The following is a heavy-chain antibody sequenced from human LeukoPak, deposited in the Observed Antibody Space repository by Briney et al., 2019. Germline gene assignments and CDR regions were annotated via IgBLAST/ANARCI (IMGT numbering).Heavy chain of an antibody. Sequence: GGSLRLSCAASGFTFSSYAMHWVRQASGKGLEWVAFIRFDGSNKNCADSVKGRFTISRDNSKNTLYLQMNSLRAEDTAVYYCAKDPEIWGQGTMVAVSS. V-gene: IGHV3-30*02. CDR1: GFTFSSYA. CDR3: AKDPEI. CDR2: IRFDGSNK. J-gene: IGHJ3*02.